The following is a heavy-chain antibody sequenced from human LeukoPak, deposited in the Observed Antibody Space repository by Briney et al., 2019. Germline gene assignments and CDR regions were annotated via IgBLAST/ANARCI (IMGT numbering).Heavy chain of an antibody. J-gene: IGHJ6*02. CDR3: RYEGYCSSTSCYSPYYYYGMDV. Sequence: ASVKVSCTASGYTFTSYGISWVRQAPGQGLEWMGWISAYNGNTNYAQKLQGRVTMTTDTSTSTAYMELRSLRSDDTAVYYCRYEGYCSSTSCYSPYYYYGMDVWGQGTTVTVSS. CDR1: GYTFTSYG. CDR2: ISAYNGNT. V-gene: IGHV1-18*01. D-gene: IGHD2-2*02.